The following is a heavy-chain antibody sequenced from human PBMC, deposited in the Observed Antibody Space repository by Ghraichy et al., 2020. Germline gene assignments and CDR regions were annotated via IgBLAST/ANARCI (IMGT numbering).Heavy chain of an antibody. CDR1: GYTFVDRY. D-gene: IGHD3-3*01. CDR3: AREWDGSGKSRYYSLDV. Sequence: ASVKVSCKASGYTFVDRYLHWVRQAPGQGLVWMGRIFPRNSDSEYAQKFQGWVIMTSDTSVSTAYLELTSLRGDDTAVYYCAREWDGSGKSRYYSLDVWGQGTSVSVSS. V-gene: IGHV1-2*04. J-gene: IGHJ6*02. CDR2: IFPRNSDS.